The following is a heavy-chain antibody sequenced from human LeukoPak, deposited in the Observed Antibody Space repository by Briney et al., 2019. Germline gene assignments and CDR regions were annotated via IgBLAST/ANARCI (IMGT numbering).Heavy chain of an antibody. CDR1: GFTFSDYA. Sequence: GGSLRLSCAASGFTFSDYAMSWVRQAPGKGLEWVSSISGGSGTTYYADSVKGRFAISRDNSKNTLNLQMNSLRAEDTAVYYRAKRNKGGDHDYWGQGTLVTVSS. CDR3: AKRNKGGDHDY. D-gene: IGHD2-21*02. CDR2: ISGGSGTT. J-gene: IGHJ4*02. V-gene: IGHV3-23*01.